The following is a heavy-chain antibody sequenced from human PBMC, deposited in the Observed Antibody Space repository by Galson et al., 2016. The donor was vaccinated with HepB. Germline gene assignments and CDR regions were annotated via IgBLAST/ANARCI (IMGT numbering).Heavy chain of an antibody. J-gene: IGHJ4*02. CDR2: INPSGGST. V-gene: IGHV1-46*01. Sequence: SVKVSCKASGYTFTSYYMHWVRQAPGQGLEWMGIINPSGGSTSYAQKFQCRVTMTRDTSTSTVYMELSSLRSEDTAVYYCARDRHYYGSGSYPSRYFDDWGQGTLVTVSS. CDR1: GYTFTSYY. D-gene: IGHD3-10*01. CDR3: ARDRHYYGSGSYPSRYFDD.